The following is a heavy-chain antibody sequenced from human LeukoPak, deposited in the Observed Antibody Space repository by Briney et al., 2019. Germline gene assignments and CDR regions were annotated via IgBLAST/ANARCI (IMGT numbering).Heavy chain of an antibody. CDR3: ARGSGGLIEDF. J-gene: IGHJ4*02. CDR2: ISTSTGNP. D-gene: IGHD2-15*01. V-gene: IGHV7-4-1*02. CDR1: GYSFTYYP. Sequence: ASVKVSCKASGYSFTYYPLNWVRQAPGQGLEWMGWISTSTGNPTYAQGFTGRFVFSLDTSVSTAYLQISNLKADDTAVYYCARGSGGLIEDFWGQGTLVTVSS.